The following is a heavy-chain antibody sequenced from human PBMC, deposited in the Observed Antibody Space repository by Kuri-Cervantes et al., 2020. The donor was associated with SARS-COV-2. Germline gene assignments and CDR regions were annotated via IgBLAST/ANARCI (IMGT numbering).Heavy chain of an antibody. CDR2: IRYGGSNK. Sequence: GGSLRLSCAASGFAFTNYGMHWVRQAPGKGLEWVAFIRYGGSNKYYADSVKGRFTISRDNSKNTLYLQMNSLRAEDTAVYYCAKGRNPYYYYYYMDVWGKGTTVTVSS. CDR1: GFAFTNYG. D-gene: IGHD1-14*01. CDR3: AKGRNPYYYYYYMDV. V-gene: IGHV3-30*02. J-gene: IGHJ6*03.